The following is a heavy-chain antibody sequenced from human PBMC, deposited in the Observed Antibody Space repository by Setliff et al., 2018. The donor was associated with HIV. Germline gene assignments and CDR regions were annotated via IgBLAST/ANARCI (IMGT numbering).Heavy chain of an antibody. CDR2: VSPVFGTA. CDR3: AKEVATTYYYRYMDV. Sequence: SVKVSCKASGGTFSDSTINWVRQASGQGLEWMGRVSPVFGTANYAPKFLDRVTITAVKSTSTAYLELRSLRSDDTAVYYCAKEVATTYYYRYMDVGGTG. D-gene: IGHD5-12*01. CDR1: GGTFSDST. J-gene: IGHJ6*03. V-gene: IGHV1-69*08.